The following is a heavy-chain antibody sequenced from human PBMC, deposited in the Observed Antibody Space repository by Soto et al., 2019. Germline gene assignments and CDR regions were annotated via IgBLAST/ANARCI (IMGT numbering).Heavy chain of an antibody. V-gene: IGHV3-30*18. J-gene: IGHJ5*02. CDR2: ISSDGNNK. D-gene: IGHD4-17*01. CDR3: AKDLLPNTVTTCGS. Sequence: QVQLVESGGGVVQPGRSLRLSCAASGFTFDSYGMHWVRQAPGKGLEWVAVISSDGNNKYYADSVKGRFTISRDNFKNPLYLQMRSLRADDTAVYNCAKDLLPNTVTTCGSWGQGTLVTVSS. CDR1: GFTFDSYG.